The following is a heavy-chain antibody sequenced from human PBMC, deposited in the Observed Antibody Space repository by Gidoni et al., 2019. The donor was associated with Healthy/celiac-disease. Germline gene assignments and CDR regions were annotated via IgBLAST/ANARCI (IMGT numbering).Heavy chain of an antibody. V-gene: IGHV1-69*01. CDR1: GGTFSSYA. CDR2: IIPIFGTA. J-gene: IGHJ4*02. CDR3: ARAADGDPIAAADIVLDY. D-gene: IGHD6-13*01. Sequence: QVQLVQSGAEVKKPGSSVKVSCKASGGTFSSYAISWVRQAPGQGLEWMGGIIPIFGTANYAQKFQGRVTITADESTSTAYMELSSLRSEDTAVYYCARAADGDPIAAADIVLDYWGQGTLVTVSS.